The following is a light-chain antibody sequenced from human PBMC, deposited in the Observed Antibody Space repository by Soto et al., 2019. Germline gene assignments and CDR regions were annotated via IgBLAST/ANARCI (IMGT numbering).Light chain of an antibody. CDR1: SSDVGGYNY. CDR2: EVT. J-gene: IGLJ1*01. CDR3: GSYTSSNTLV. Sequence: QSVLTQPASVSXSPGQSITISCTGTSSDVGGYNYVSWYQQHPGKAPKLLIYEVTYRPSGVSNRFSGSKSGNTASLTISGLQAEDEADYFCGSYTSSNTLVFGTGTKVTVL. V-gene: IGLV2-14*03.